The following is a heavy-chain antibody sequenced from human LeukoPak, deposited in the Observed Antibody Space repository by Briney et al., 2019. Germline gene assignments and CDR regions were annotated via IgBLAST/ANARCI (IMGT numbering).Heavy chain of an antibody. CDR2: ISGSGGST. CDR1: GFTFSSYG. V-gene: IGHV3-23*01. CDR3: ARSITGSGIVIAFDI. D-gene: IGHD3-10*01. Sequence: GGTLRLSCAASGFTFSSYGMSWVRQAPGKGLEWVSAISGSGGSTYYADSVKGRFTISRDNAKNSLYLQMNSLRAEDTAVYYCARSITGSGIVIAFDIWGQGTMVTVSS. J-gene: IGHJ3*02.